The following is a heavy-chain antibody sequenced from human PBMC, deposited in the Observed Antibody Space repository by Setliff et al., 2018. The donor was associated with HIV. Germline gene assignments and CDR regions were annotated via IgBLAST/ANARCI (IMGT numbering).Heavy chain of an antibody. CDR2: IYSTGDT. Sequence: SETLSLTCTVSGGSITSTSYYWTWIRQPAGKGLEWVGHIYSTGDTNYNPSLKSRVTLSADTSKNQLSLSLTSVTAADTAVYYCARVRLTMIMMVDYFDQWGQGTLVTVSS. CDR3: ARVRLTMIMMVDYFDQ. V-gene: IGHV4-61*09. D-gene: IGHD3-22*01. CDR1: GGSITSTSYY. J-gene: IGHJ4*02.